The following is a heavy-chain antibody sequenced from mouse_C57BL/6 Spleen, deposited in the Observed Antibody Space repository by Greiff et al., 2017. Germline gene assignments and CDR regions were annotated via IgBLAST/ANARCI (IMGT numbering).Heavy chain of an antibody. CDR2: VNPNNGGT. Sequence: EVQLQQSGPELVKPGASVKISCKASGYTFTDYYMNWVKQSHGKSLEWIGDVNPNNGGTSYNQKFKGKATLTVEKSSSTAYMELRRLTSEDSAVYYCARYGYFDYWGQGTTLTVSS. D-gene: IGHD1-1*01. V-gene: IGHV1-26*01. CDR3: ARYGYFDY. CDR1: GYTFTDYY. J-gene: IGHJ2*01.